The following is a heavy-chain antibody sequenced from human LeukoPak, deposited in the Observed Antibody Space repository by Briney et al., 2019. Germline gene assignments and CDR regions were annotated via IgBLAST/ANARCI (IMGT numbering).Heavy chain of an antibody. D-gene: IGHD5-18*01. CDR1: GFTFSSYG. Sequence: PGGSLRLSCAASGFTFSSYGIHWVRQAPGKGLEWVAVMSSDGSNQYYADSVKGRFTISRDNSKNTLYLQMNSLRAEDTAIYYCAKTMGRYSYGCPYYHYYGMDVWGQGTTVTVSS. CDR2: MSSDGSNQ. V-gene: IGHV3-30*18. CDR3: AKTMGRYSYGCPYYHYYGMDV. J-gene: IGHJ6*02.